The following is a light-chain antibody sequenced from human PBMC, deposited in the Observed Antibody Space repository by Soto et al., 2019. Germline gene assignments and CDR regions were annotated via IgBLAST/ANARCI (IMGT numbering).Light chain of an antibody. J-gene: IGLJ2*01. V-gene: IGLV2-14*02. Sequence: QSALTQPASVSGSPGQSITISCTGTSSDFGNYNLVSWYQQHPGKVPKLILFEVNKRPSGVSGRFSGSKSGNTASLTISGLQAEDEADYYCSSQTGSATMVFGGGTKLTVL. CDR1: SSDFGNYNL. CDR2: EVN. CDR3: SSQTGSATMV.